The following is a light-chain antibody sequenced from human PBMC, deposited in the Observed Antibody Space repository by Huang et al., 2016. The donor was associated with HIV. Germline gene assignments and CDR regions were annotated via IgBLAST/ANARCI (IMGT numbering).Light chain of an antibody. Sequence: ETVMTQSPDTLSVSPGERVTLSCRASQSVSSNLAWYQQKAGLPPRLRIYDACTRATGVPVRFSGSGSGTEFTLTISSLQSEDFAVYFCQQHYYSPYTFGQGTRLEIK. V-gene: IGKV3-15*01. CDR3: QQHYYSPYT. CDR1: QSVSSN. J-gene: IGKJ2*01. CDR2: DAC.